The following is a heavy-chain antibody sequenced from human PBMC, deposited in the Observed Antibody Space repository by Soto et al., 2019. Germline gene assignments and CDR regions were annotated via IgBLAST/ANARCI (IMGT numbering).Heavy chain of an antibody. CDR1: GYTFTSYY. CDR3: VRDSPIGSTFSGYDGIDY. Sequence: ASVKVSCKASGYTFTSYYMQWVRQAPGQGLEWMGIINPSGGYTSYAQKFQGRVTITADKSTGTAYMELNSLRSEDTAVYYCVRDSPIGSTFSGYDGIDYWGQGTLVTVSS. V-gene: IGHV1-46*01. J-gene: IGHJ4*02. D-gene: IGHD5-12*01. CDR2: INPSGGYT.